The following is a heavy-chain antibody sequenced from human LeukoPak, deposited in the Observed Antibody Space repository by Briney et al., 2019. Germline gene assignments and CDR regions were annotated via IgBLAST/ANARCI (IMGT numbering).Heavy chain of an antibody. CDR2: IKQDGSEK. J-gene: IGHJ4*02. D-gene: IGHD3-10*01. CDR1: GFTFSSSW. V-gene: IGHV3-7*01. CDR3: ARVVPPLYYFDY. Sequence: GGSLRLSCAASGFTFSSSWMSWVRQAPGKGLGWVANIKQDGSEKYYVDSVKGRFTISRDNAKNSLYLQMNSLRAEDTAVYYCARVVPPLYYFDYWGQGTLVTVSS.